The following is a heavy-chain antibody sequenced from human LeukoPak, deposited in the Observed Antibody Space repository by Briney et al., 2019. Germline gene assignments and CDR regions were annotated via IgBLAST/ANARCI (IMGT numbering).Heavy chain of an antibody. CDR1: GFTFSSYA. J-gene: IGHJ1*01. CDR2: ISGSGGSP. Sequence: GGSLRLSCAASGFTFSSYAMSWVRQAPGKGLEWVSAISGSGGSPYCADSVKGRFTISRDNSKNTLYLQMNSLRAEDTAVYYCAKDLRSRIAAAGTPYAEYFQHWGQGTLVTVSS. CDR3: AKDLRSRIAAAGTPYAEYFQH. D-gene: IGHD6-13*01. V-gene: IGHV3-23*01.